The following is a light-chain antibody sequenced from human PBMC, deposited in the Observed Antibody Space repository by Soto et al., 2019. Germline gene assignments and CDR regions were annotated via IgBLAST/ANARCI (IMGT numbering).Light chain of an antibody. J-gene: IGLJ2*01. V-gene: IGLV2-23*02. CDR1: SSGVGKYTF. CDR3: CLYGGSNNYVV. Sequence: QSVLTQPASVSGAPGQSITISCTGTSSGVGKYTFVSWYGQHPGKAPKLIIFEVNKRPSGVSNRFSGSKSGNTASLTISGLQAEDEANYYCCLYGGSNNYVVFGGGTKLTVL. CDR2: EVN.